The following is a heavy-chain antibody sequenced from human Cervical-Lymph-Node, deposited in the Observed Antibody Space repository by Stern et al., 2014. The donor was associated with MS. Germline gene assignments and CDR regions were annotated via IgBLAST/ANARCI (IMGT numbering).Heavy chain of an antibody. Sequence: QLQLQESGPGLVKPSETLSLTCTVSGGSISSYYWSWIRQPPGKGLEWIGYFYNSGSTNYNPSLKSRVTISIDTPKNQLSLKLGSVTAADTAVYFCASAKVYCGSSCANYFDNWGQGTLVTVSS. CDR3: ASAKVYCGSSCANYFDN. CDR1: GGSISSYY. V-gene: IGHV4-59*01. CDR2: FYNSGST. D-gene: IGHD2-15*01. J-gene: IGHJ4*02.